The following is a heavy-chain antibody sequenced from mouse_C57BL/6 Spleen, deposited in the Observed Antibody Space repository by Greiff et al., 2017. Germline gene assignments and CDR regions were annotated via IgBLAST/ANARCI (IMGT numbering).Heavy chain of an antibody. Sequence: QVQLQQSGAELVKPGASVKLSCKASGYTFTSYGMSWVKRRPGQGLEWMGMIHPKSGSTNYNEKFKSKATLTVDKSSSTAYMQLSSLTSEYCAVYNCASRDPVYPFAFWGTGTLVTVSA. V-gene: IGHV1-64*01. CDR2: IHPKSGST. D-gene: IGHD2-1*01. CDR1: GYTFTSYG. J-gene: IGHJ3*01. CDR3: ASRDPVYPFAF.